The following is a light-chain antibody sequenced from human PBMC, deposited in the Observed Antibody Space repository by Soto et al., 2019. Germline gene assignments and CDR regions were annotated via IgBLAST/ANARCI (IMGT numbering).Light chain of an antibody. CDR1: QSISGH. J-gene: IGKJ3*01. Sequence: DIQMTQSPSSLSASVGDRVTITCRASQSISGHLNWYQHKPGKAPDLLIYATSTLHIGVPSRFSGSGSGTDFSLTISSLQPEDFATYYCQQSYSSPRFTFGPGTKVDIK. CDR2: ATS. CDR3: QQSYSSPRFT. V-gene: IGKV1-39*01.